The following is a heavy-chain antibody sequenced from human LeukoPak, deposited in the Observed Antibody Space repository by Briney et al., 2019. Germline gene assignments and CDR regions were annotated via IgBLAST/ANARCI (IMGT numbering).Heavy chain of an antibody. Sequence: RASETLSLTCTASGGSVSSYYWSWIRLAPGKGLEWIGYIYYTGATYYNPSLKSRVTISLDTSKNQFSLKLSSVTAADAAVYYCARAGYSYGTGYYFDYWGQGALVTVSS. D-gene: IGHD5-18*01. V-gene: IGHV4-59*02. CDR2: IYYTGAT. CDR3: ARAGYSYGTGYYFDY. CDR1: GGSVSSYY. J-gene: IGHJ4*02.